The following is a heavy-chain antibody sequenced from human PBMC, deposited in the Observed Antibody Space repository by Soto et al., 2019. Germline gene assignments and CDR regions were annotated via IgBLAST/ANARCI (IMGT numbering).Heavy chain of an antibody. V-gene: IGHV3-48*02. Sequence: EVQLVESGGGLVHPGGSRRLSCAASGFTFSDYSMNWVRQAPGKGLGWVSYITSDGGVTYYADSVKGRFSVSRDNDKKSLFLQMNSLRDEDTAVYYCARLPKGSTVTSWGQGTLVTVSS. CDR2: ITSDGGVT. CDR3: ARLPKGSTVTS. CDR1: GFTFSDYS. D-gene: IGHD4-17*01. J-gene: IGHJ4*02.